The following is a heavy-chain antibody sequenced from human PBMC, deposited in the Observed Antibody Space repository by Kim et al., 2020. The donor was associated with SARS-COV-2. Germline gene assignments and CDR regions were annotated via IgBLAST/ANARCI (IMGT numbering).Heavy chain of an antibody. V-gene: IGHV1-18*01. CDR3: ARDLIPYGSGSYRYYYYGMDV. Sequence: ASVKVSCKASGYTFTSYGISWVRQAPGQGLEWMGWISAYNGNTNYAQKLQGRVTMTTDTSTSTAYMELRSLRSDDTAVYYCARDLIPYGSGSYRYYYYGMDVWGQGTTVTVSS. CDR2: ISAYNGNT. D-gene: IGHD3-10*01. J-gene: IGHJ6*02. CDR1: GYTFTSYG.